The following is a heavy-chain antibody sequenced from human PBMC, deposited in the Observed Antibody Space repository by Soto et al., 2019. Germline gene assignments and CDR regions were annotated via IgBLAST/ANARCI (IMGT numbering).Heavy chain of an antibody. CDR2: ISYDGSNN. CDR3: AKDRPGIVVLSYYMDV. CDR1: RFTFRSFG. J-gene: IGHJ6*03. V-gene: IGHV3-30*18. Sequence: GGFLRLSCAAPRFTFRSFGMHWVPQAPGKGFDCVVVISYDGSNNYYADAVKGRFTISRYNSKYTLYLQMNSLRAEDTAVYYCAKDRPGIVVLSYYMDVWGKGTTVTVSS. D-gene: IGHD2-15*01.